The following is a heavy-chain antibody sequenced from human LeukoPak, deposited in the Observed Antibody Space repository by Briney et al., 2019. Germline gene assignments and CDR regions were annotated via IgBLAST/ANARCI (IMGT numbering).Heavy chain of an antibody. J-gene: IGHJ3*02. CDR2: ISWNSGSI. D-gene: IGHD3-16*02. Sequence: PGGSLRLSCAASGFTFDDYAMHWVRQAPGKGLEWVSGISWNSGSIGYADSVKGRFTISRDNAKNSLYLQMNSLRAEDTALYYCAKDVFGGAIAFDAFDIWGQGTMVTVSS. V-gene: IGHV3-9*01. CDR1: GFTFDDYA. CDR3: AKDVFGGAIAFDAFDI.